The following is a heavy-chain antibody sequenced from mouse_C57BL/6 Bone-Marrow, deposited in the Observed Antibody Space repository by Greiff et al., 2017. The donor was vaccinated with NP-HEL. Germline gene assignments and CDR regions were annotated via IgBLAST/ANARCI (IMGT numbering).Heavy chain of an antibody. CDR2: ISDGGSYT. V-gene: IGHV5-4*01. J-gene: IGHJ3*01. Sequence: EVKLVESGGGLVKPGGSLKLSCAASGFTFSSYAMSWVRQTPEKRLEWVATISDGGSYTYYPDNVKGRFTISRDNAKNNLYLQMSHLKSEDTATYYCARDNYNYDYDWAWFADWGQGTLVTVSA. D-gene: IGHD2-4*01. CDR1: GFTFSSYA. CDR3: ARDNYNYDYDWAWFAD.